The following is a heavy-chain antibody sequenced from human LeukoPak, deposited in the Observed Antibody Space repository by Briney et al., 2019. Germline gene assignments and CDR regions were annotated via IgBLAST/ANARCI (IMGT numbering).Heavy chain of an antibody. Sequence: GESLKISCQGSGYIFTSYWIGWVRQMPGKGLEWMGIIYPGDSETRYSPSFQGQVTISADKSISTAYLQWSSLKASDTAMYYCARRSDLSSSWFFDYWGQGTLVTVSS. D-gene: IGHD6-13*01. CDR3: ARRSDLSSSWFFDY. V-gene: IGHV5-51*01. CDR2: IYPGDSET. CDR1: GYIFTSYW. J-gene: IGHJ4*02.